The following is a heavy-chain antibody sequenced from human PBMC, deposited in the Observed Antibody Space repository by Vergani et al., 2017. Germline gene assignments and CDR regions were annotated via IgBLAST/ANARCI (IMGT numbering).Heavy chain of an antibody. J-gene: IGHJ4*02. Sequence: QVQLVQSGAEVKQPGSSVKVSCKASGGTFSSYAISWVRQAPGQGLEWMGGIIPIFGTANYAQKFQGRVTITADESTITAYMELSSLRSEDTAVYYCARVVETGDLTDYFDDWGQGTLVTVSS. V-gene: IGHV1-69*12. CDR2: IIPIFGTA. CDR1: GGTFSSYA. CDR3: ARVVETGDLTDYFDD. D-gene: IGHD7-27*01.